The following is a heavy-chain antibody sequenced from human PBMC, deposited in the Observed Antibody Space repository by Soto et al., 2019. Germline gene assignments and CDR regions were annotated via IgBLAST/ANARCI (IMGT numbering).Heavy chain of an antibody. Sequence: GSLRLSCAVSGFTFNDYAMSWVRQAPGKGLEWVSYISRSGSTIYYADSVKGRFTISRDNAKNSLYLQMNSLRAEDTAIYYCARDGRAARPNYYFDYWGQGTLVTVSS. V-gene: IGHV3-48*04. CDR2: ISRSGSTI. CDR1: GFTFNDYA. D-gene: IGHD6-6*01. J-gene: IGHJ4*02. CDR3: ARDGRAARPNYYFDY.